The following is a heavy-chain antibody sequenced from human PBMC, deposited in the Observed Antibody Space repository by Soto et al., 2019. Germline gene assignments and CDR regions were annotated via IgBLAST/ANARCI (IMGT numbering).Heavy chain of an antibody. Sequence: GGSLRLSCAASGFTFSSHSMNWVRQAPGKGLEWVSYISSSSSTIYYADSVKGRFTISRDNAKNSLYLQMNSLRDEDTAVYYCARVEMYFFDSSGYYPYYYYGMDVWGQGTTVTVSS. CDR3: ARVEMYFFDSSGYYPYYYYGMDV. V-gene: IGHV3-48*02. J-gene: IGHJ6*02. CDR1: GFTFSSHS. CDR2: ISSSSSTI. D-gene: IGHD3-22*01.